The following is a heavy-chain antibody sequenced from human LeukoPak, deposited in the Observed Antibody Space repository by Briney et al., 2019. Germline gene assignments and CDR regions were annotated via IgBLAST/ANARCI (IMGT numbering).Heavy chain of an antibody. Sequence: PSETLSLTCTVSGGSISSGGYYWSWIRQHPGKGLEWIGYIYYSGSTNYNPSLKSRVTISVDTSKNQFSLKLSSVTAADTAVYYCARRPPWGNNGWYSIWGQGTLVTVSS. CDR2: IYYSGST. CDR1: GGSISSGGYY. V-gene: IGHV4-61*08. D-gene: IGHD6-19*01. CDR3: ARRPPWGNNGWYSI. J-gene: IGHJ4*02.